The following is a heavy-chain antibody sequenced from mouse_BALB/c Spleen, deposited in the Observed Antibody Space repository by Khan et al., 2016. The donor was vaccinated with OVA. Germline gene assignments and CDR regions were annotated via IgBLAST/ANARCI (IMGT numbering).Heavy chain of an antibody. Sequence: EVELVESGGGLVKPGGSLKLSCAASGFTFSDYYMYWVRQTPEKGLEWLATISDGGSYTYYPDSVKGRFTISRDDAKNNLDLQMSSLKSEDTAMDYCTRGYYGDPFSYWGQGTLVTISA. J-gene: IGHJ3*01. CDR3: TRGYYGDPFSY. V-gene: IGHV5-4*02. CDR2: ISDGGSYT. D-gene: IGHD2-13*01. CDR1: GFTFSDYY.